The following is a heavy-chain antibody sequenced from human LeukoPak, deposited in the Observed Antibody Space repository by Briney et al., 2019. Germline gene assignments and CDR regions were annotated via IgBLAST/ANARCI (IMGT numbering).Heavy chain of an antibody. CDR2: MNPNSGNT. V-gene: IGHV1-8*01. Sequence: ASVKVSCKASGYTFTSYDINWVRQATGQGLEWMGWMNPNSGNTGYAQKFQGRVTMTRNTSISTAYMELSSLRSEDTAVHYCATIPDTAMVKGDYWGQGTLVTVSS. CDR1: GYTFTSYD. D-gene: IGHD5-18*01. J-gene: IGHJ4*02. CDR3: ATIPDTAMVKGDY.